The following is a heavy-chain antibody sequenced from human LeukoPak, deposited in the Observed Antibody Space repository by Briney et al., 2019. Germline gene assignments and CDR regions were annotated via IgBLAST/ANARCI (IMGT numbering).Heavy chain of an antibody. CDR3: ARLHCSSTSCPRGPFHFDY. J-gene: IGHJ4*02. Sequence: GESLKISCKGSGYSFTSYWIGWARQMPGKGLEWMGIIYPGDSDTRYSPSFQGQVTISADKSISTAYLQWSSLKASDTAMYYCARLHCSSTSCPRGPFHFDYWGQGTLVTVSS. CDR2: IYPGDSDT. V-gene: IGHV5-51*01. CDR1: GYSFTSYW. D-gene: IGHD2-2*01.